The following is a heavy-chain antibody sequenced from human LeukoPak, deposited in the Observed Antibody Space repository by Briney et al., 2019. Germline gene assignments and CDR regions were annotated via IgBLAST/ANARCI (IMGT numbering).Heavy chain of an antibody. CDR1: GFTFCSYG. CDR3: EKPHYGSGSYYTDDY. V-gene: IGHV3-23*01. CDR2: ISGSGAT. J-gene: IGHJ4*02. D-gene: IGHD3-10*01. Sequence: GGALRLSCGGPGFTFCSYGMVWVRQGPGEGLEWVAGISGSGATYYAASVKGRFTISRDNSKNTLYLQMNSLRGDDTAVYYCEKPHYGSGSYYTDDYWGQGTLVTVSS.